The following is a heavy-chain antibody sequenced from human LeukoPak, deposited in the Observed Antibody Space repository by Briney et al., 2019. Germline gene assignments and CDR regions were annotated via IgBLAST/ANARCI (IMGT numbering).Heavy chain of an antibody. CDR1: GGSFSGYY. CDR3: ARHDFGVYDFSAFDI. J-gene: IGHJ3*02. D-gene: IGHD5/OR15-5a*01. Sequence: SETLSLTCAVYGGSFSGYYWSWIRQPPGKGLEWIGEINHSGSTNYNPSLKSRVTISVDTSKNQFSLKLSSVTAADTAVYYCARHDFGVYDFSAFDIWGQGTLIRVSS. CDR2: INHSGST. V-gene: IGHV4-34*01.